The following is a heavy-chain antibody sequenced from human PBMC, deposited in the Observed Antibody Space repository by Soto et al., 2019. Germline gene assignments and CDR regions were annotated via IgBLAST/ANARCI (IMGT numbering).Heavy chain of an antibody. J-gene: IGHJ3*01. CDR1: RYTFTSHG. D-gene: IGHD3-9*01. V-gene: IGHV1-18*01. CDR2: ISTFNGKT. CDR3: ARLLTEGATFREDAFDL. Sequence: QIQLVQSGGDVKTPGASVKVSCTTSRYTFTSHGIAWVRQAPGQGLGWMGWISTFNGKTDYAQKFQGRVTMTADTITRTVKMELRSLRSDETAVYYCARLLTEGATFREDAFDLWGPGTKVTVS.